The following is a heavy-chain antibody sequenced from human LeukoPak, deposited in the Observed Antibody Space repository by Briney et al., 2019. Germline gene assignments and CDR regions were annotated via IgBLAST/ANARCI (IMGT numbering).Heavy chain of an antibody. D-gene: IGHD3-10*01. CDR3: TRDMVSGRRTAEDY. J-gene: IGHJ4*02. CDR1: GFTFSRYE. V-gene: IGHV3-49*03. Sequence: PGGSLRLSCAASGFTFSRYEMNWFRQAPGKGLEWVGFIRSKAYGGTTEYAASVKGRFTISRDDSKSIAYLQMNSLKTEDTAVYYCTRDMVSGRRTAEDYWGQGTLVTVSS. CDR2: IRSKAYGGTT.